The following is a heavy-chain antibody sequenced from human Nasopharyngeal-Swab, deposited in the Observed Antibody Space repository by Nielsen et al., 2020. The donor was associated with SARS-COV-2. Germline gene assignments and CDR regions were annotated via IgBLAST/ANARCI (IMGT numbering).Heavy chain of an antibody. Sequence: SETLSLTCTVSGGSISSSSYYWGWIRQPPGKGLEWMGSIYYSGSTYYNPSLKSRVTISVDTSKNQFSLKLSSVTAADTAVYYCARLGTMVRDTLDAFDIWGQWTMVTVSS. V-gene: IGHV4-39*01. J-gene: IGHJ3*02. CDR1: GGSISSSSYY. D-gene: IGHD3-10*01. CDR3: ARLGTMVRDTLDAFDI. CDR2: IYYSGST.